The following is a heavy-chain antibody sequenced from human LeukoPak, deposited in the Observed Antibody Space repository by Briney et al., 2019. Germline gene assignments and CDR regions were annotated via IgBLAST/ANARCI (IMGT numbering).Heavy chain of an antibody. D-gene: IGHD3-22*01. V-gene: IGHV3-30*03. J-gene: IGHJ5*02. CDR2: ISYDGSNK. CDR3: ARGVWYYDSSGFPNWFDP. CDR1: GFTFSSYG. Sequence: GGSLRLSCAASGFTFSSYGMHWVRQAPGKGLEWVAVISYDGSNKYYADSVKGRFTISRDNSKNTLYLQMNSLRAEDTAVYYCARGVWYYDSSGFPNWFDPWGQGTLVTVSS.